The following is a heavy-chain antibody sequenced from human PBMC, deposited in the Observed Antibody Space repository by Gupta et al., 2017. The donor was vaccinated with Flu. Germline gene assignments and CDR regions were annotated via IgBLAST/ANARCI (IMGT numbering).Heavy chain of an antibody. V-gene: IGHV3-72*01. D-gene: IGHD3-10*01. CDR3: ARSPPGGSGMDV. CDR1: GFTFSDHY. J-gene: IGHJ6*02. CDR2: IRNKANSYTT. Sequence: EVRLVESGGGLVQPGGSLRLSCAASGFTFSDHYMDWVCQAPGKGLEWVGRIRNKANSYTTEYAASVKGRFTISRDDSKNSLSLQMNSLKTEDTAVYYCARSPPGGSGMDVWGQGTTVTVSS.